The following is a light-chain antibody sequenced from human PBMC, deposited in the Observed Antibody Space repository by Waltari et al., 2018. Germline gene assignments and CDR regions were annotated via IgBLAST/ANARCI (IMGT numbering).Light chain of an antibody. Sequence: EVVLTQSPGTLSLSPGERATPACRASQSVGTSLAWHQQKPGQAPRLLIYGASRRATGIPDRFSGSGSGTDFSLTISRLEPEDFAVYYCQHYVRLPATFGQGTKVEI. CDR3: QHYVRLPAT. CDR2: GAS. J-gene: IGKJ1*01. CDR1: QSVGTS. V-gene: IGKV3-20*01.